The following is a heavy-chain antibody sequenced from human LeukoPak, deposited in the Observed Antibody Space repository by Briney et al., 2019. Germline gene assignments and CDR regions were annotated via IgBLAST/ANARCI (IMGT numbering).Heavy chain of an antibody. CDR2: TDSGSGT. CDR3: ARGHSRDYYYAVDV. V-gene: IGHV3-66*01. Sequence: GECLKLSCAVSGFTVSSNYMSWVRQAPGKGLEWVSVTDSGSGTYYADSVKGRFTISRDNSKNTLYLQMNSLRADDTAIYYCARGHSRDYYYAVDVWGQGTTVTVSS. J-gene: IGHJ6*02. CDR1: GFTVSSNY. D-gene: IGHD3-22*01.